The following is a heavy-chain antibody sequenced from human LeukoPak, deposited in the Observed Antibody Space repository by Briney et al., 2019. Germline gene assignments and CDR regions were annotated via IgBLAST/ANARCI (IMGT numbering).Heavy chain of an antibody. D-gene: IGHD5-24*01. CDR2: IIPIFGTA. Sequence: SVKVSCKASGGTFSSYAISWVRQAPGQGLEWMGGIIPIFGTANYAQKFQGRVTITADESTSTAYMELSSLRSEDTAVYYCARGQSRDGYNYQDYWGQGTLVTVSS. CDR3: ARGQSRDGYNYQDY. V-gene: IGHV1-69*13. CDR1: GGTFSSYA. J-gene: IGHJ4*02.